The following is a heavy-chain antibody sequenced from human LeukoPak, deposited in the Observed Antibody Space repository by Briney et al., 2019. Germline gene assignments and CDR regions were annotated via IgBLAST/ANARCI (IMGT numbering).Heavy chain of an antibody. CDR3: ARDTQYGEYVDY. CDR1: GFTFSGYE. CDR2: ISSSGSTI. V-gene: IGHV3-48*03. D-gene: IGHD4-17*01. Sequence: PGGSLRLSCAAPGFTFSGYEMNWVRQAPGKGLEWLSYISSSGSTIYYADSLKGRFTISRENAKNSLYLQMNSLRAEDTAVYYCARDTQYGEYVDYWGQGTLVTVSS. J-gene: IGHJ4*02.